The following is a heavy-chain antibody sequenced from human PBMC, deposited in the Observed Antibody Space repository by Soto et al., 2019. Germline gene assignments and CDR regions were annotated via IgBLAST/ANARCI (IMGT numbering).Heavy chain of an antibody. CDR3: AALHEYSFYDRGF. CDR2: INPNNGDT. CDR1: GYTFTAYY. J-gene: IGHJ4*02. V-gene: IGHV1-2*02. Sequence: ASVKVSCKASGYTFTAYYIHWVRQAPGQGLEWMGWINPNNGDTNYGQRIQGRVTMTRDTSISTAYMELSSLGADDTAVYYCAALHEYSFYDRGFWGQGTRVTVSS. D-gene: IGHD5-12*01.